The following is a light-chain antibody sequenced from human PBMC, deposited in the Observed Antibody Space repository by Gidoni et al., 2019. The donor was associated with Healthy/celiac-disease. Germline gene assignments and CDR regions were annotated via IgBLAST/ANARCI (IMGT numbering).Light chain of an antibody. Sequence: DIQMTQSPSFLSASVGDRVTITCQAGQDISNYLNWYQQKPGKAPKLLLYDASNLETGAPSRFSGSGSGTYFTFTISSLQPEDIATYYCQQYDNLPLTVGGGTKVEIK. CDR3: QQYDNLPLT. V-gene: IGKV1-33*01. CDR2: DAS. J-gene: IGKJ4*01. CDR1: QDISNY.